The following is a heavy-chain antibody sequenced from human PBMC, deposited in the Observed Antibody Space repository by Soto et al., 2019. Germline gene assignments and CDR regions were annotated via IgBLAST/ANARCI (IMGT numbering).Heavy chain of an antibody. V-gene: IGHV3-30*18. D-gene: IGHD4-17*01. CDR2: ISYDGSNK. Sequence: QVQLVESGGGVVQPGRSLRLSCAASGFTFSSYGMHWVRQAPGKGLEWAAVISYDGSNKYYADSVKGRFTISRDNSKNTLYLQMNSLRAEDTAVYYCAKERPTTVTTVYYFDYWGQGTLVTVSS. J-gene: IGHJ4*02. CDR3: AKERPTTVTTVYYFDY. CDR1: GFTFSSYG.